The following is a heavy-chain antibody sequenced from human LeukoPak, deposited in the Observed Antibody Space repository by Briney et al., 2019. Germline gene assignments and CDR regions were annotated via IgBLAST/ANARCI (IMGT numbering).Heavy chain of an antibody. CDR1: GGTFSSYA. CDR3: ARGCRLRGIDGYNYYYGMDV. CDR2: IIPIFGTA. D-gene: IGHD5-24*01. J-gene: IGHJ6*02. V-gene: IGHV1-69*13. Sequence: ASVKVSCKASGGTFSSYAISWVRQAPGQGLEWMGWIIPIFGTANYAQKFQGRVTITADESTSTAYMELSSLRSEDTAVYYCARGCRLRGIDGYNYYYGMDVWGQGTTVTVSS.